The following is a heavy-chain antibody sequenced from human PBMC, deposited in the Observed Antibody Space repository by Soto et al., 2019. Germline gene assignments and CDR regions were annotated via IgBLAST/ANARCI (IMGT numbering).Heavy chain of an antibody. CDR3: ASGQYYYGSGSYYNPGVYYYYYYMDV. CDR2: INHSGST. V-gene: IGHV4-34*01. D-gene: IGHD3-10*01. CDR1: GGSFSGYY. J-gene: IGHJ6*03. Sequence: SETLSLTCAVYGGSFSGYYWSWIRQPPGKGLEWIGEINHSGSTNYNPSLKSRVTISVDTSKNQFSLKLSSVTAADTAVYYCASGQYYYGSGSYYNPGVYYYYYYMDVWGKGTTVTVSS.